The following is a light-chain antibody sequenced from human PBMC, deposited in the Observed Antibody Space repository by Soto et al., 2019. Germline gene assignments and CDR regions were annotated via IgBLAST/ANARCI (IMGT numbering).Light chain of an antibody. V-gene: IGKV1-33*01. CDR2: DAC. CDR3: QQYENLPT. J-gene: IGKJ5*01. Sequence: LKMHPSRFSLSGYGGHRVTLPCQASQNINNDLNWYKQKPGSAPQLLIYDACNLEAGVPSRFRGSGSGTDFTFTISRLQPEDIATYYCQQYENLPTFGQGTRLEIK. CDR1: QNINND.